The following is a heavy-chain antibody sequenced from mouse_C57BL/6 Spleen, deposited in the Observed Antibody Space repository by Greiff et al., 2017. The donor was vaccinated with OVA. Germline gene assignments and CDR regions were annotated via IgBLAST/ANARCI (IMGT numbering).Heavy chain of an antibody. CDR3: SSSTTVVSTDYSAMDY. Sequence: VQLQQPGAELVRPGSSVKLSCKASGYTFTSYWMHWVKQRPIQGLEWIGNIDPSDSETHYHQQFKDKATLTVDKSYSTAYMKLSSLTSDDSAVSYCSSSTTVVSTDYSAMDYWGQGTSVTVSS. D-gene: IGHD1-1*01. J-gene: IGHJ4*01. CDR1: GYTFTSYW. CDR2: IDPSDSET. V-gene: IGHV1-52*01.